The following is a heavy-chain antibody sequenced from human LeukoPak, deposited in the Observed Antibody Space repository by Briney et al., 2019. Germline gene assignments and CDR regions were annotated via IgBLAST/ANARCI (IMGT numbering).Heavy chain of an antibody. J-gene: IGHJ6*02. CDR1: GFTFSNYG. CDR2: ISYDGSNK. V-gene: IGHV3-33*01. D-gene: IGHD6-13*01. CDR3: AREQLGGRHYYYGMDV. Sequence: GGSLRLSCAASGFTFSNYGMRWVRQAPGKGLEWVAVISYDGSNKYYADSVKGRFTISRDNSKNTLYLQMNSLRAEDTAVYYCAREQLGGRHYYYGMDVWGQGTTVTVSS.